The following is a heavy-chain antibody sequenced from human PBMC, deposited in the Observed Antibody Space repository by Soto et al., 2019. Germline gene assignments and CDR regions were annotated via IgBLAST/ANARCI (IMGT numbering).Heavy chain of an antibody. D-gene: IGHD2-2*01. CDR1: GFTFGDYA. CDR3: TRAYCSSTSCYARGANYYGMDV. V-gene: IGHV3-49*03. Sequence: PGGSLRLSCTASGFTFGDYAMSWFRQAPGKGLEWVGFIRSKAYGGTTEYAASVKGRFTISRDDSKSIAYLQMNSLKTEDTAVYYCTRAYCSSTSCYARGANYYGMDVWGQGTTVTVSS. CDR2: IRSKAYGGTT. J-gene: IGHJ6*02.